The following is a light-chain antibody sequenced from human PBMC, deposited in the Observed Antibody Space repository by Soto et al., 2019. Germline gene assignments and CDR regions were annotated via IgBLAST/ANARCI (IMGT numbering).Light chain of an antibody. Sequence: QSALTQPASMSGSPGQSITISCTGTSSDIGRYNFVSWYQHHPGKAPKLIIYEATKRPSGVSYRFSGSKSGNTASLTISGLQAEDEADCYCTSYPITSPYVFGTGTKVTVL. CDR2: EAT. V-gene: IGLV2-14*01. J-gene: IGLJ1*01. CDR1: SSDIGRYNF. CDR3: TSYPITSPYV.